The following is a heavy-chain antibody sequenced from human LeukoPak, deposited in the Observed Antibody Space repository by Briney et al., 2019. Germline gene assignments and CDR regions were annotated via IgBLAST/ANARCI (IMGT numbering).Heavy chain of an antibody. CDR1: GGSISSYY. Sequence: SETLSLTCTVSGGSISSYYWSWIRQPPGEGLEWIGYIYYSGSTNYNPSLKSRVTISVDTSKNQFSLKLSSVTAADTAVYYCASQWELNDAFDIWGQGTMVTVSS. CDR3: ASQWELNDAFDI. CDR2: IYYSGST. V-gene: IGHV4-59*01. J-gene: IGHJ3*02. D-gene: IGHD1-26*01.